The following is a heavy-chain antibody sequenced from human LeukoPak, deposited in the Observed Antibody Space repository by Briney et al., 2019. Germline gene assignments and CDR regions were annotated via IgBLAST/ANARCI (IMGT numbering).Heavy chain of an antibody. CDR3: ARSKDYYYYMDV. CDR1: GYTFTSYG. CDR2: ISAYNGNT. D-gene: IGHD4-11*01. Sequence: ASVKVSCKASGYTFTSYGISWLRQAPGQGLEWMGWISAYNGNTNYAQKLQGRVTMTTDTSTSTAYMELRSLRSDDTAVYYCARSKDYYYYMDVWGKGTTVTISS. J-gene: IGHJ6*03. V-gene: IGHV1-18*01.